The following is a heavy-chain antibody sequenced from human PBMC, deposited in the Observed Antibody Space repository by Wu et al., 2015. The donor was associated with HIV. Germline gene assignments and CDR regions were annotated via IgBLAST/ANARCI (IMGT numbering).Heavy chain of an antibody. D-gene: IGHD6-13*01. CDR1: GGTFSSYA. CDR3: ARDGRSSSSWYSGFDY. CDR2: IIPIFGTA. V-gene: IGHV1-69*12. Sequence: QVQLVQSGAEVKKPGSSVKVSCKASGGTFSSYAISWVRQAPGQGLEWMGGIIPIFGTANYAQKFQGRVTITADESTSTAYMELSSLRSEDTAVYYCARDGRSSSSWYSGFDYWGQGNPGHRLL. J-gene: IGHJ4*02.